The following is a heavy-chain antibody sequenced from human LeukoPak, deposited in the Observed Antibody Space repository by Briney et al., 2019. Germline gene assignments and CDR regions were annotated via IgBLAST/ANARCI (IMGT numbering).Heavy chain of an antibody. V-gene: IGHV3-33*01. CDR3: ASEISMFVNAFDL. Sequence: GGSLRLSCEASGFSFSNSGMHWVRQAPGKGLEWVAVIWYDGSNEYYADAVKGRFTISRDNSKNTVHLQMNSLRVEDTSVYFCASEISMFVNAFDLWGQGTLVTVTS. J-gene: IGHJ3*01. CDR2: IWYDGSNE. D-gene: IGHD3-10*02. CDR1: GFSFSNSG.